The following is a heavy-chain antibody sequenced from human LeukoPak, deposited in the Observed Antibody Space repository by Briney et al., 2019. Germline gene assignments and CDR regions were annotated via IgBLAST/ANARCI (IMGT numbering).Heavy chain of an antibody. Sequence: PSETLSLTCAVYGGSFSGYYWSWIRQPPGKGLEWIGEINHSGSTNYNPSLKSRVTISVDTSKNQFSLKLSSVTAADTAVYYCARAGGIVGGDDYWGQGTLVTVSS. CDR1: GGSFSGYY. CDR3: ARAGGIVGGDDY. J-gene: IGHJ4*02. CDR2: INHSGST. V-gene: IGHV4-34*01. D-gene: IGHD1-26*01.